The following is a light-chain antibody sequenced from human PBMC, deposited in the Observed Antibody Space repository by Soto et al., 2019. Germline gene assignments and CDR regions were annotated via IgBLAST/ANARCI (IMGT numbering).Light chain of an antibody. Sequence: DIPMTQSPSSLSASVGDRVTITCRASQSISSYLNWYQQKPGKAPKLLISAASSLQSGVPSRFSGSGSGTDFALTISSLQPEDFATYYCQQSYTLGQGTKMEIK. CDR2: AAS. V-gene: IGKV1-39*01. CDR1: QSISSY. J-gene: IGKJ2*01. CDR3: QQSYT.